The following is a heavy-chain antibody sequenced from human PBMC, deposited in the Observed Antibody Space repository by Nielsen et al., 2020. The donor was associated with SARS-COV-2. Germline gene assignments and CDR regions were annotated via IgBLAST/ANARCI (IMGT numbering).Heavy chain of an antibody. D-gene: IGHD3-3*01. V-gene: IGHV4-59*01. CDR1: GGSISNYY. CDR2: IYYSGST. CDR3: ARVVRPYDFWSGYYGAFAT. J-gene: IGHJ3*02. Sequence: SETLSLTCTVSGGSISNYYWSWIRQPPGKGLEWIGYIYYSGSTNYNPSLKSGVTISVDTSKNKISLKLSSVTAADTAVYYCARVVRPYDFWSGYYGAFATWGQGTMVTVSS.